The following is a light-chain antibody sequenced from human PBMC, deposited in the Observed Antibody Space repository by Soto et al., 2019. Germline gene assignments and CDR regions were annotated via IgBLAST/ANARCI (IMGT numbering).Light chain of an antibody. CDR1: QSIGDS. J-gene: IGKJ1*01. V-gene: IGKV1-5*01. CDR3: QQYNGYSRT. Sequence: DIQMTQSPSTLSASLGDRVTITCRASQSIGDSLAWYQQKPGKAPYLLISDVSSLERGVPSRFRGSGSGTEFTLTISSMQPDDFETFYCQQYNGYSRTFGQGTKVDIK. CDR2: DVS.